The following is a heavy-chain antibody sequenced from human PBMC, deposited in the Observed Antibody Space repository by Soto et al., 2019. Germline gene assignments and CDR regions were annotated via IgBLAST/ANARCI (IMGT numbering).Heavy chain of an antibody. Sequence: EVQLLESGGGLVQPGGSLRLSCAASGFTFSSYAMSWVRQAPGKGLEWVSAISGSGGSTYYADSVKGRFTISRDNSKNTLYLQMNSLRAEDTAVYYCAKSLPGYSSGWYSYYFDYWGQGTLVTVSS. J-gene: IGHJ4*02. V-gene: IGHV3-23*01. D-gene: IGHD6-19*01. CDR2: ISGSGGST. CDR3: AKSLPGYSSGWYSYYFDY. CDR1: GFTFSSYA.